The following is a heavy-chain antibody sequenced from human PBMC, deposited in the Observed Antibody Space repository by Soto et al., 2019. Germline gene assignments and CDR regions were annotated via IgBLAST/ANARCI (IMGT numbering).Heavy chain of an antibody. V-gene: IGHV3-7*01. J-gene: IGHJ4*02. Sequence: PGGSLRLSCAASGFTFSIYWMSWVRQAPGKGLEWVASIKQDGSEKYYVDSVTGRFTISRDNAKKSLYLQMNSLRAEDTAVYYCARDPDYYGPAWGQGTLVTVSS. CDR1: GFTFSIYW. CDR2: IKQDGSEK. CDR3: ARDPDYYGPA. D-gene: IGHD3-10*01.